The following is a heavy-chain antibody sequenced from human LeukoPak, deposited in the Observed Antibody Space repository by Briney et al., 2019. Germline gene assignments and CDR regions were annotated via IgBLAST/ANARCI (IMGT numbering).Heavy chain of an antibody. D-gene: IGHD7-27*01. J-gene: IGHJ4*02. CDR2: IYYSGST. CDR1: GGSISSGDYY. V-gene: IGHV4-30-4*01. Sequence: SQTLSLTCTVSGGSISSGDYYWSWIRQPPGKGLEWIGYIYYSGSTYYNPSLKGRVTISVDTSKYQFSLKLSSVTAADTAVYYCARSPTGEGDYWGQGTLVTVSS. CDR3: ARSPTGEGDY.